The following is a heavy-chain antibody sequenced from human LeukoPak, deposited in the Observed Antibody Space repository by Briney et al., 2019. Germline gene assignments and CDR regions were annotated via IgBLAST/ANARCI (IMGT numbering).Heavy chain of an antibody. D-gene: IGHD2/OR15-2a*01. CDR1: GGSISNTNW. J-gene: IGHJ4*02. Sequence: SGTLSLTCGVSGGSISNTNWWSWVRQPPGQGLEWIGEISLTGLTHYNPSLESRVTVSLDKSKNQLSLNLTSVTAADTAVYYCAKVILSVRLFDYWGQGTLVTVSS. CDR3: AKVILSVRLFDY. CDR2: ISLTGLT. V-gene: IGHV4-4*02.